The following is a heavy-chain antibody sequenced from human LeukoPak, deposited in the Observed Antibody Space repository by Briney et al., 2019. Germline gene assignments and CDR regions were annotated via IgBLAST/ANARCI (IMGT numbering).Heavy chain of an antibody. V-gene: IGHV5-51*01. CDR1: GYSFTSYW. J-gene: IGHJ3*02. D-gene: IGHD6-6*01. Sequence: GESLKISCKGSGYSFTSYWIGWVRQMPGKGLVWMGIIYPGDSDTRYSPSFQGQVTISADKSISTAYLQWSSLKASDTAMYYCARTISARPDAFDIWGQGTMVTVSS. CDR3: ARTISARPDAFDI. CDR2: IYPGDSDT.